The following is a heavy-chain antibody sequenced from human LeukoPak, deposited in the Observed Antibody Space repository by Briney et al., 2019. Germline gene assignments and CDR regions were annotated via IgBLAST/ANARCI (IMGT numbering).Heavy chain of an antibody. CDR3: ASISGWYQSAFDY. J-gene: IGHJ4*02. CDR2: IYYSGGI. CDR1: VGSISSYH. D-gene: IGHD6-19*01. Sequence: SETLSLTCTDSVGSISSYHWSWIRQPPGKGLEWIGYIYYSGGINYNPSLKRRVTISVDTTKNQLSLKLSSVTAADTAVYYCASISGWYQSAFDYWGQGTLVTVSS. V-gene: IGHV4-59*01.